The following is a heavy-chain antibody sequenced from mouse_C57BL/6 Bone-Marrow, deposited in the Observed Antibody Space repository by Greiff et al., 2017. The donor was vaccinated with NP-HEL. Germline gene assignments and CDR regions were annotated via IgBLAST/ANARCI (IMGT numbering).Heavy chain of an antibody. CDR3: AKSGDYDYAMDY. D-gene: IGHD2-4*01. J-gene: IGHJ4*01. V-gene: IGHV2-4*01. Sequence: VKLVESGPGLVQPSQSLSITCTVSGFSLTSYGVHWVRQPPGKGLEWLGVIWSGGSTDYNAAFISRLSISKDNSKSQVFFKMNSLQADDTAIYYCAKSGDYDYAMDYWGQGTSVTVSS. CDR1: GFSLTSYG. CDR2: IWSGGST.